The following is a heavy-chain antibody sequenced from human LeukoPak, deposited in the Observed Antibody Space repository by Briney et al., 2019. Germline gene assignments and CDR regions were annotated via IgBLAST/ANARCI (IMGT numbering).Heavy chain of an antibody. D-gene: IGHD3-10*01. CDR3: AKDLGYGSGSSFDY. CDR1: RFTFSNFA. CDR2: ISGSGGST. J-gene: IGHJ4*02. V-gene: IGHV3-23*01. Sequence: GGSLRLSCAASRFTFSNFAMSWVRQAPGKGLEWVSAISGSGGSTYYADSVKGRFTISRDNSKNALFLQMNSLRAEDTAVYYCAKDLGYGSGSSFDYWGQGTLVTVSS.